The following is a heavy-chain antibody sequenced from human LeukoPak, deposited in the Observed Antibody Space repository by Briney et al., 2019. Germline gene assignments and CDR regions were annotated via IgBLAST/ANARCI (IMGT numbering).Heavy chain of an antibody. D-gene: IGHD3-22*01. CDR1: GGSFSGYS. J-gene: IGHJ5*02. CDR3: ARRADYYDSSGYYYGYNWFDP. V-gene: IGHV4-34*01. CDR2: INPRGTI. Sequence: PSETLSLTCGVFGGSFSGYSWSWIRQSPGKGLEWIGDINPRGTINFNPSLKSRVLMSLDASRTQFSLRLDSVTAADTAVYYCARRADYYDSSGYYYGYNWFDPWGQGTLVTVSS.